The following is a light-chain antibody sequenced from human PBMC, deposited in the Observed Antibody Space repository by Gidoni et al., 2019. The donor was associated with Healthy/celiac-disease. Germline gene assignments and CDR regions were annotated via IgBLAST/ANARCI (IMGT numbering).Light chain of an antibody. J-gene: IGKJ2*01. V-gene: IGKV1-17*03. CDR1: QVIINY. CDR2: AAS. CDR3: LQHNSYPST. Sequence: DIQMTQSPSAMSASVGDRVTITCRASQVIINYLAWFQQKPGKVPQRLIYAASSLQSGVPSRFSGSGSGTDFTLTISSLQPEDFATYYCLQHNSYPSTFGQGTKLEIK.